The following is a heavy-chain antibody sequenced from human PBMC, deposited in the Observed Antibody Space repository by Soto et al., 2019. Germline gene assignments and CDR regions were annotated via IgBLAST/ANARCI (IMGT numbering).Heavy chain of an antibody. Sequence: QVQLQASGPGLVKPSDTLSLTCAVSGHSISSSNWWCWIRQPPGKGLEWIVYIYYSGTTYYNPSLYSRVAMSVDTSHNQFSVQLTSTTAVETSVYYCARREIQSTIDYWGQGTLGTVSS. CDR3: ARREIQSTIDY. CDR2: IYYSGTT. D-gene: IGHD2-8*01. CDR1: GHSISSSNW. V-gene: IGHV4-28*01. J-gene: IGHJ4*02.